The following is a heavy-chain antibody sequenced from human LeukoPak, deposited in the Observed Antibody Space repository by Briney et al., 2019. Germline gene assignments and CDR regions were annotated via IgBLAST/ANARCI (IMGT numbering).Heavy chain of an antibody. D-gene: IGHD6-19*01. CDR2: IYTSGST. V-gene: IGHV4-61*02. CDR1: GGSISSGSYY. CDR3: ARHLVAVPGFDH. J-gene: IGHJ4*02. Sequence: PSQTLSLTCTVSGGSISSGSYYWSWIRQPAGKGLEWIGRIYTSGSTKYNPSLKSRVTISVDTSKNHFYMKLTSATATDTAVYYCARHLVAVPGFDHWGQGTLVTVSS.